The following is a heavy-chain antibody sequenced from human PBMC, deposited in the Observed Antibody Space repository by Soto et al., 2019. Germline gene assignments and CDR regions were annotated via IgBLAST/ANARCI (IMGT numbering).Heavy chain of an antibody. V-gene: IGHV1-18*01. CDR1: GYTFTSHG. J-gene: IGHJ4*02. CDR2: ISASNGNT. Sequence: EASVKVSCKASGYTFTSHGINWVRQAPGQGLEWMGWISASNGNTNYAQKFQGRVIMTRDTSTSTAYMELRSLRSDDTAVYYCARNTYYYDSSGYHCDYWGQGTLVTVSS. D-gene: IGHD3-22*01. CDR3: ARNTYYYDSSGYHCDY.